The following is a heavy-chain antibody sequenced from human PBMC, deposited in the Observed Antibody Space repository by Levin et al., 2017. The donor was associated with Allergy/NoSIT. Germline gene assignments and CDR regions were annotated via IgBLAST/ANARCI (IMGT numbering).Heavy chain of an antibody. V-gene: IGHV1-2*02. CDR2: INPNSGGT. CDR1: GYTFTSYG. D-gene: IGHD2-15*01. Sequence: VASVKVSCKASGYTFTSYGISWVRQAPGQGLEWMGWINPNSGGTNYAQKFQGRVTMTRDTSISTAYMELSRLRSDDTAVYYCARDRVAAYWFDPWGQGTLVTVSS. CDR3: ARDRVAAYWFDP. J-gene: IGHJ5*02.